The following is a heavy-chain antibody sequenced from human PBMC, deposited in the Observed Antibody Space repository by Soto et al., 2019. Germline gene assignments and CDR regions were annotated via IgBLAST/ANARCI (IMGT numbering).Heavy chain of an antibody. CDR2: IIPIFGTA. CDR3: ARDAVPGYGDYHLGY. V-gene: IGHV1-69*12. D-gene: IGHD4-17*01. Sequence: QVQLVQSGAEVKKPGSSVKVSCKASGGTFSSYAISWVRQAPGQGLEWMGGIIPIFGTANYAQKFQGRVTITADESTSAAYRELRSLRSEDTAVYYCARDAVPGYGDYHLGYWGQGTLVTVSS. J-gene: IGHJ4*02. CDR1: GGTFSSYA.